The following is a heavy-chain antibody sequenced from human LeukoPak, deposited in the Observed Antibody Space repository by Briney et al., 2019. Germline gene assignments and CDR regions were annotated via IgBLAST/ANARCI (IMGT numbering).Heavy chain of an antibody. CDR2: ISSSSSYI. D-gene: IGHD3-10*01. J-gene: IGHJ4*02. CDR3: ASNSWFGELSNTAYPDY. CDR1: GFTFSSYS. Sequence: PGGSLRLSCAASGFTFSSYSMNWVRQAPGKGLEWVSSISSSSSYIYYADSVKGRFTISRDNAKNSLYLQMNSLRAEDTAVYYCASNSWFGELSNTAYPDYWGQGTLVTVSS. V-gene: IGHV3-21*01.